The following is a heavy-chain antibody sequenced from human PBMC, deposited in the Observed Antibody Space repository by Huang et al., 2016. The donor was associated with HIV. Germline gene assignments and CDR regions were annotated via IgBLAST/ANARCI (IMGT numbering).Heavy chain of an antibody. D-gene: IGHD6-19*01. Sequence: QVQLRQWGAGLVKPSETLSLTCAVYGGSFSGYYWTWIRQSPGKGLEWIGEINHNGKPNYQPFLKSRVTIAKDTAKNQCSLQLTSVSAADTGVYFCAREKAADSAWYGVYYFDYWGEGALVTVTS. CDR3: AREKAADSAWYGVYYFDY. CDR1: GGSFSGYY. CDR2: INHNGKP. J-gene: IGHJ4*02. V-gene: IGHV4-34*01.